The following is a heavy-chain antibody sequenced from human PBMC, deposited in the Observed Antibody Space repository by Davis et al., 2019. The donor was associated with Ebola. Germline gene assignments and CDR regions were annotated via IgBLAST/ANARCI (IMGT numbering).Heavy chain of an antibody. J-gene: IGHJ6*02. CDR3: AREDIVVVPAAPQGVEGEEDYYYGMDV. CDR1: GFTFSSYA. CDR2: IIPIFGTA. Sequence: KISCAASGFTFSSYAISWVRQAPGQGLEWMGGIIPIFGTANYAQKFQGRVTITADESTSTAYMELSSLRSEDTAVYYCAREDIVVVPAAPQGVEGEEDYYYGMDVWGQGTTVTVSS. D-gene: IGHD2-2*01. V-gene: IGHV1-69*01.